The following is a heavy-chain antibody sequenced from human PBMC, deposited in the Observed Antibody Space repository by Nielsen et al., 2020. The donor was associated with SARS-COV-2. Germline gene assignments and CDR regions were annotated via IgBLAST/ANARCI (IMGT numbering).Heavy chain of an antibody. CDR3: ARRVAARPVYAFDV. CDR1: GGSISSGGYY. V-gene: IGHV4-31*03. CDR2: IYYSGST. D-gene: IGHD6-6*01. Sequence: SETLSLTCTVSGGSISSGGYYWSWIRQHPGKGLEWIGYIYYSGSTYYNPSLKSRVTISVDTSKNQFSLTLSSVTAADTALYYCARRVAARPVYAFDVWGPGTMVTVSS. J-gene: IGHJ3*01.